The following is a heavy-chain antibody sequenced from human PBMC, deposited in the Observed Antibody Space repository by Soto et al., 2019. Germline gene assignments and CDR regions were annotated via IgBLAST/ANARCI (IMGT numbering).Heavy chain of an antibody. D-gene: IGHD2-2*01. CDR3: GRCTGTSCHLGSDY. J-gene: IGHJ4*02. CDR1: GFTFSSYA. CDR2: ISGSGGST. Sequence: GGSLRLSCAASGFTFSSYAMSWVRQAPGKGLEWVSAISGSGGSTYYADSVKGRFTISRDSSTNTLYLQMNSLRAADTAVYYCGRCTGTSCHLGSDYWGQGTLVTVSS. V-gene: IGHV3-23*01.